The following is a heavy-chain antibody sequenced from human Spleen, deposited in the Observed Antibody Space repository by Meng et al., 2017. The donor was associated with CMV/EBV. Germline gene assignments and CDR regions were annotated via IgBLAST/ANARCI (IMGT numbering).Heavy chain of an antibody. J-gene: IGHJ5*02. CDR2: ISANSGGT. CDR3: ATVAAAGTWWFDP. Sequence: CKASGYTFTGYYIHWVRQAPGQGLEWMGWISANSGGTNYAQNFQGRVTMTGDTSISTVYMELSRLRSDDTAVYYCATVAAAGTWWFDPWGQGTLVTSPQ. D-gene: IGHD6-13*01. CDR1: GYTFTGYY. V-gene: IGHV1-2*02.